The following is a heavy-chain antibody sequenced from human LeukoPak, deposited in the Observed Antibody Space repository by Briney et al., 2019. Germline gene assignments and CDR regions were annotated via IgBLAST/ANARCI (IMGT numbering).Heavy chain of an antibody. J-gene: IGHJ6*03. Sequence: GGSLRLSCAASGFTFSSYEMNWVRQAPGKGLEWVSAISGSGDNTYYADSVKGRFTVSRDNSKNTLYLQMNSLRAEDTAVYYCAKSHRGYAPRRTYYYYMDVWGKGTTVTVSS. D-gene: IGHD5-12*01. CDR1: GFTFSSYE. V-gene: IGHV3-23*01. CDR3: AKSHRGYAPRRTYYYYMDV. CDR2: ISGSGDNT.